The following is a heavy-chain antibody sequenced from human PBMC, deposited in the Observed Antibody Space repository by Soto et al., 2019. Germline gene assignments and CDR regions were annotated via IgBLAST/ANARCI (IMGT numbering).Heavy chain of an antibody. V-gene: IGHV3-7*01. CDR3: ARDRREGYDYIWGSYRFTPSDY. Sequence: EVQLVESGGGLVQPGGSLRLSCAASGFTFSSYWMSWVRQAPGKGLEWVANIKQDGSEKYYVDSVKGRFTISRDNAKNSLYLQMNSLRAEDTAVYYCARDRREGYDYIWGSYRFTPSDYWGQGTLVTVSS. J-gene: IGHJ4*02. D-gene: IGHD3-16*02. CDR1: GFTFSSYW. CDR2: IKQDGSEK.